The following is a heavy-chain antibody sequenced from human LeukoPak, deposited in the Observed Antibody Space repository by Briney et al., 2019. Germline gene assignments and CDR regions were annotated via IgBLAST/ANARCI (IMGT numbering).Heavy chain of an antibody. CDR3: ARLGAIVVVLDAMPDSCCDL. D-gene: IGHD2-21*01. CDR1: GYIFNNYW. CDR2: IYPSDSDT. V-gene: IGHV5-51*01. J-gene: IGHJ2*01. Sequence: GESLKISCKGSGYIFNNYWIGWVRQMPGKGLEWMGSIYPSDSDTIYSPSFQGQVALSVDKSISTAYLQWSSLKASDTAMYYCARLGAIVVVLDAMPDSCCDLWGRGTLVSVSS.